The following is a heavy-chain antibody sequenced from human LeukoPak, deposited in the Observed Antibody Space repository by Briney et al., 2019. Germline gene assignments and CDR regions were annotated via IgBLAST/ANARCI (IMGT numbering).Heavy chain of an antibody. CDR2: ISYDGSNK. J-gene: IGHJ4*02. V-gene: IGHV3-30*18. Sequence: PGGSLRLSCAASGFTFSSYGMHWVRQAPGKGLEWVAVISYDGSNKYYADSVKGRFTISRDNSKDTLYLQMNSLRVEDTAVYYCAKTLTTTSHLFDYWGQGTLVTVSS. CDR1: GFTFSSYG. D-gene: IGHD3-22*01. CDR3: AKTLTTTSHLFDY.